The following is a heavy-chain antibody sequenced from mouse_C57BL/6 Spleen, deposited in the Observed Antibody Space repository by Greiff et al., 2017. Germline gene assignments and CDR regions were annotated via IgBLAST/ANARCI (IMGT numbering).Heavy chain of an antibody. D-gene: IGHD2-4*01. J-gene: IGHJ2*01. CDR3: ARDDYDGYVDY. V-gene: IGHV5-4*01. Sequence: EVQGVESGGGLVKPGGSLKLSCAASGFTFSSYAMSWVRQTPEKRLEWVATISDGGSYTYYPDNVKGRFTISRDNAKNNLYLQMSHLKSEDTAMYYCARDDYDGYVDYWGQGTTLTVSS. CDR2: ISDGGSYT. CDR1: GFTFSSYA.